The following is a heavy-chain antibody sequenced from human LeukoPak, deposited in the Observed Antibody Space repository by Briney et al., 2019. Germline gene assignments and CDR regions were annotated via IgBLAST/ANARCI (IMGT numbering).Heavy chain of an antibody. J-gene: IGHJ1*01. Sequence: GGSLRLSCAASGFTFEDYAMHWVRQAPGKGLEWVSFVTGDGSSTYYADSVKGRFTISRDNSKNSLYLQMNSLTIEDTALYYCPRDSDTTGYDHWGQGTLVTVSS. CDR2: VTGDGSST. CDR3: PRDSDTTGYDH. D-gene: IGHD3-22*01. V-gene: IGHV3-43*02. CDR1: GFTFEDYA.